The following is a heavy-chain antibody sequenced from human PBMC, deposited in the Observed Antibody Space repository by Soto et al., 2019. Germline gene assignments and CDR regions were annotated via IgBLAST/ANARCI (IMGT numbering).Heavy chain of an antibody. CDR3: VRSGFDF. J-gene: IGHJ4*01. Sequence: ASVKVSFKASGYNFTSLYAHWVRQAPGQGLEWMGIINPRNGKTTYVQKFQGRVTMTRDTSTTTIYMELNSLKSDDTAIYFCVRSGFDFWG. CDR1: GYNFTSLY. D-gene: IGHD2-8*02. CDR2: INPRNGKT. V-gene: IGHV1-46*01.